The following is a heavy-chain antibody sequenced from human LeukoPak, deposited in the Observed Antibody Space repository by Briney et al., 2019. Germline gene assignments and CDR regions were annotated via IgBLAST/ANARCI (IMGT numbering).Heavy chain of an antibody. J-gene: IGHJ5*02. CDR2: IYYSGST. CDR3: ARDPRYSSGWSYNWFDP. D-gene: IGHD6-19*01. Sequence: SETLSLTCTVSGGSISSSSYYWGWIRQPPGKGLEWIGSIYYSGSTYYNPSLKSRVTISVDTSKNQFSLKLSSVTAADTAVYYCARDPRYSSGWSYNWFDPWGQGTLVTVSS. CDR1: GGSISSSSYY. V-gene: IGHV4-39*07.